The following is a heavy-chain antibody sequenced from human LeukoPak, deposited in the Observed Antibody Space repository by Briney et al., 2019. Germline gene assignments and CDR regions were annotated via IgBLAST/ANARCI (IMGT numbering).Heavy chain of an antibody. CDR3: ARDYSGRITIFGVVTPGD. CDR1: GFTFSSYA. D-gene: IGHD3-3*01. Sequence: PGRSLRLSCAASGFTFSSYAMHWVRQAPGKGLEWVAVISYDGSNKYYADSVKGRFTISRDNSKNTLYLQMNSLRAEDTAVYYCARDYSGRITIFGVVTPGDWGQGTLVTVSS. J-gene: IGHJ4*02. V-gene: IGHV3-30-3*01. CDR2: ISYDGSNK.